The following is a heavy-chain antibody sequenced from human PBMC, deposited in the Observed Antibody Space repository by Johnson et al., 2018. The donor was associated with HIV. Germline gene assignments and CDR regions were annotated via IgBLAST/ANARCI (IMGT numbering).Heavy chain of an antibody. D-gene: IGHD3-22*01. V-gene: IGHV3-9*01. CDR2: ISWNSGSI. CDR3: ARDPYTSGGYGAFDI. CDR1: GFTFDDYV. J-gene: IGHJ3*02. Sequence: VQLVESGGGLVQPGRSLRLSCAASGFTFDDYVMHWVRQAPGKGLEWVSGISWNSGSIGYADSVQGRFTISRDNAKGSLYLQMNSLRADDTAVYYCARDPYTSGGYGAFDIWGQGTVVTVSS.